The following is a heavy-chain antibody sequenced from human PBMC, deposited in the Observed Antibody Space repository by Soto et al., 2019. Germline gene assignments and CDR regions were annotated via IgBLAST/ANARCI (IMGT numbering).Heavy chain of an antibody. CDR2: IHRAGVT. CDR1: GGSTSSSDW. V-gene: IGHV4-4*02. Sequence: QVHLQESGPGLVKPSETLSLTCAISGGSTSSSDWWTWVRQPPGEGLEWIGEIHRAGVTNYNSSLKSRLTISLDHSRNQFSLSLTSVTAADAAVYFCAGRPEIHPRWGQGILVPASS. D-gene: IGHD5-18*01. J-gene: IGHJ4*02. CDR3: AGRPEIHPR.